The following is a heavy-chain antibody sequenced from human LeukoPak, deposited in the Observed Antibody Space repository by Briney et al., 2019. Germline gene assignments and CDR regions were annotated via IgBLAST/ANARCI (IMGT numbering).Heavy chain of an antibody. Sequence: GGSLRLSCAASGFTFDDYAMHGVRQAPGKGLEWVSGISWNSGSIGYADSVKGRFTISRDNAKNSLYLQMNSLRAEDTALYYCAKGGRRSYDSSGYYYPFDYCGQGTPGTVSP. D-gene: IGHD3-22*01. CDR2: ISWNSGSI. J-gene: IGHJ4*02. CDR1: GFTFDDYA. CDR3: AKGGRRSYDSSGYYYPFDY. V-gene: IGHV3-9*01.